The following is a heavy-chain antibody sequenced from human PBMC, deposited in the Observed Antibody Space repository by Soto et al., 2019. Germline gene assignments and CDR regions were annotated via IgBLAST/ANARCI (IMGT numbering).Heavy chain of an antibody. CDR1: GFTFSSYG. Sequence: QVQLVESGGGVVQPGRSLRLSCAASGFTFSSYGMHWVRQAPGKGLEWVAVIWYDGSNKYYADSVKGRFTISRDNSKNTLYLQMNSLRGEDTAVYYCAREGTYCSGGSCYPHFDYWGQGTLVTVSS. CDR2: IWYDGSNK. D-gene: IGHD2-15*01. CDR3: AREGTYCSGGSCYPHFDY. V-gene: IGHV3-33*01. J-gene: IGHJ4*02.